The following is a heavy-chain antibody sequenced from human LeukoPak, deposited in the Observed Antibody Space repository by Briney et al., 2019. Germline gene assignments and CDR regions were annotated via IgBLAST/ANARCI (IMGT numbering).Heavy chain of an antibody. D-gene: IGHD2-2*01. CDR2: TNWDGAST. CDR3: GRLYCSTTSCYDHYDYFMDV. Sequence: PGGSLRLSCAASGFRFADYGMSWVRHVPGKGLEWVCGTNWDGASTGYADSVKGRFTISRDNVKNFLYLQMNSLRVEDTALYFCGRLYCSTTSCYDHYDYFMDVWGKGTTVTVSS. V-gene: IGHV3-20*04. J-gene: IGHJ6*03. CDR1: GFRFADYG.